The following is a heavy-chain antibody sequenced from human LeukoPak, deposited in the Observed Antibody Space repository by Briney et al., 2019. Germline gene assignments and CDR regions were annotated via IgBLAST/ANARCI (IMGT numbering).Heavy chain of an antibody. D-gene: IGHD2-2*01. Sequence: GGSLRLSCAASGFTFSNSWMHWVCQAPEKGLEWVADIKCDGSEKCYVDSVKGRLTISRDNAKNSLYLQVNSLSAEDMTVYYCVRGVGSSTSCYVRAFDIWGQGTMVTVSS. J-gene: IGHJ3*02. CDR1: GFTFSNSW. CDR3: VRGVGSSTSCYVRAFDI. V-gene: IGHV3-52*01. CDR2: IKCDGSEK.